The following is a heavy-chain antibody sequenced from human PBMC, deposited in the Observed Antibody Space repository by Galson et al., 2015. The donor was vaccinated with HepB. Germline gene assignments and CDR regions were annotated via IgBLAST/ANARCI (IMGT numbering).Heavy chain of an antibody. CDR2: IRSKAYGGTT. V-gene: IGHV3-49*04. CDR1: GFTFGDYA. D-gene: IGHD3-10*01. Sequence: SLRLSCAASGFTFGDYAMSWVRQAPGKGLEWVGFIRSKAYGGTTEYAASVKGRFTISRDDSKSIAYLQMNSLKTEDTAVYYCTRFYYYGSGRPIYYYYYGMDVWGQGTTVTVSS. CDR3: TRFYYYGSGRPIYYYYYGMDV. J-gene: IGHJ6*02.